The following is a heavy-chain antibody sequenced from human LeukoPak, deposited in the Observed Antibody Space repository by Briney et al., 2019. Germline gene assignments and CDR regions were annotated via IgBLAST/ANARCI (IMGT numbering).Heavy chain of an antibody. Sequence: GGSLRLSCTASGFTFSSNGMHWVRQAPGKGLEWVANLRNDGSERDHADSVKGRFTISRDNSKNTLYLQMNSLRPEDTAVYYCAKDKYSSTSIDWWGPGTLVTVSS. D-gene: IGHD6-13*01. J-gene: IGHJ4*02. CDR1: GFTFSSNG. V-gene: IGHV3-30*02. CDR2: LRNDGSER. CDR3: AKDKYSSTSIDW.